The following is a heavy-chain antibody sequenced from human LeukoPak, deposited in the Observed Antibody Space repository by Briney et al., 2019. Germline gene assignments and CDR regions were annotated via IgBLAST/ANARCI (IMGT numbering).Heavy chain of an antibody. CDR1: GDPFSLGHYY. CDR3: ARDRNYCDSTYDAFDI. CDR2: YYYSGSP. Sequence: SQTLSLPCTVSGDPFSLGHYYWRWIRQPPGKGLVWIGYYYYSGSPYYNPSLKSRVTISVDTSKNQFSLKVSSVTAADTAVYYCARDRNYCDSTYDAFDIWGQGTMVTVSS. D-gene: IGHD3-22*01. J-gene: IGHJ3*02. V-gene: IGHV4-30-4*01.